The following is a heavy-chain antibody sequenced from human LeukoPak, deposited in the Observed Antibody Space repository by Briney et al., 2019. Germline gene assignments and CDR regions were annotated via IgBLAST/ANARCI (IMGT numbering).Heavy chain of an antibody. J-gene: IGHJ5*02. CDR1: GFIFDNYW. Sequence: GGSLRLSCEGSGFIFDNYWMSWLRQAPGKGLEGVANVKEDGSETYYSASVQGRFTMSRDNAKKTVYLQMNSLRVKDAAVYYCEKRNVWSWGQGSLVTVSS. V-gene: IGHV3-7*01. D-gene: IGHD2-8*02. CDR2: VKEDGSET. CDR3: EKRNVWS.